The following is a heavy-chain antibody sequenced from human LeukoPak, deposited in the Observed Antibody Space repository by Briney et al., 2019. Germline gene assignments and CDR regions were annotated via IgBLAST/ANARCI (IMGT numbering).Heavy chain of an antibody. J-gene: IGHJ4*02. V-gene: IGHV7-4-1*02. Sequence: ASVKVSCKPSGYNFTDYAINWVRQAPGQGLEYMGWVNTNTGNPTYAQGFTGRFVFSSDSSVSTAYLQITSLKADDSAIYFCASCNDSSGYFAYWGQGTLVTVSS. CDR1: GYNFTDYA. D-gene: IGHD3-22*01. CDR3: ASCNDSSGYFAY. CDR2: VNTNTGNP.